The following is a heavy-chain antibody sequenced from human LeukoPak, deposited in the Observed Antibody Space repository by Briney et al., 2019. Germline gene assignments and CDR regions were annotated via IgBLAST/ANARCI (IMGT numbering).Heavy chain of an antibody. CDR3: ARDLGYCSSTSCYGTAYDY. CDR1: GFTFNMYA. J-gene: IGHJ4*02. D-gene: IGHD2-2*01. Sequence: PGGSLRLSCAASGFTFNMYAMNWVRQAPGRGLDWVSYISSSGKTINYADSVKGRFTISRDNAKNSLYLQINSLRAEDTAVYYCARDLGYCSSTSCYGTAYDYWGQGTLVTVSS. CDR2: ISSSGKTI. V-gene: IGHV3-48*04.